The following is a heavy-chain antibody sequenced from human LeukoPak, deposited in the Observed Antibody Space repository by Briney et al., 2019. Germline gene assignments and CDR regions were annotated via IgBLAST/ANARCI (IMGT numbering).Heavy chain of an antibody. CDR3: ARASITIFGVVIIRDYYYGMDV. CDR1: GYTFTSYD. Sequence: ASVKVSCKASGYTFTSYDIHWVRPATGQGLEWMGWMNPNSGNTGYAQKFQGRVTMTRNTSISTAYMELSSLRSEDTAVYYCARASITIFGVVIIRDYYYGMDVWGQGTTVTVSS. CDR2: MNPNSGNT. V-gene: IGHV1-8*01. J-gene: IGHJ6*02. D-gene: IGHD3-3*01.